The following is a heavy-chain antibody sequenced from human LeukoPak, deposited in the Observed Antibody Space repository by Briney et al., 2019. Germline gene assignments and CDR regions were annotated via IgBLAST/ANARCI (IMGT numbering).Heavy chain of an antibody. CDR2: INPSGGST. CDR3: AREIVTMVRGVPRLSANY. D-gene: IGHD3-10*01. J-gene: IGHJ4*02. CDR1: GYTFTSYY. Sequence: GASVKVSCKASGYTFTSYYMHWVRQAPGQGLEWMGIINPSGGSTSYAQKFQGRVTMTRDTSTSTVCMELSSLRSEDTAVYYCAREIVTMVRGVPRLSANYWGQGTLVTVSS. V-gene: IGHV1-46*01.